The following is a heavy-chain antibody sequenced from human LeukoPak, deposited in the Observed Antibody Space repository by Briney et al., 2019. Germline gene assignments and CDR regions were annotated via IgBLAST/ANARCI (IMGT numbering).Heavy chain of an antibody. V-gene: IGHV1-2*06. CDR3: ASMSGYYPSYYFDY. Sequence: ASVKVSCKASGYTFTGYYMHWVRQAPGQGLEWMGRINPNSGGTNYAQKFQGRVTLTTDTSTSTAYMEVRSLRSDDTAVYYCASMSGYYPSYYFDYWGQGTLVTVSS. CDR1: GYTFTGYY. J-gene: IGHJ4*02. D-gene: IGHD3-3*01. CDR2: INPNSGGT.